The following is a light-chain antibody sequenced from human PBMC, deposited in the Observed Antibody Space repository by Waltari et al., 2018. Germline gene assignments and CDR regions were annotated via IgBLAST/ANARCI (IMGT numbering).Light chain of an antibody. CDR3: QAWDSSTALVV. V-gene: IGLV3-1*01. CDR1: KLGDKY. CDR2: QDS. J-gene: IGLJ2*01. Sequence: SYELTQPPSVSVSPGQTASITCSGDKLGDKYACWYQRKPGQSPVLVIYQDSKRPSGIPGRFSGSNSGNTATLTISGTQAMDEADYYCQAWDSSTALVVFGGGTKLTVL.